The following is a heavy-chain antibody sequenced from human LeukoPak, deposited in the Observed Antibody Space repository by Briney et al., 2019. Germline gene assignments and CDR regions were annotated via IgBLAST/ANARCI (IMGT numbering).Heavy chain of an antibody. CDR1: GLTFRTYS. V-gene: IGHV3-21*01. CDR2: ISSSRSYI. D-gene: IGHD5-18*01. J-gene: IGHJ4*02. CDR3: AINVETALVDDY. Sequence: PGGSLRLSCEASGLTFRTYSMNWVRQAPGKGLEWVSSISSSRSYIYYTDSVKGRFTISRDNAKKSLYLQMNSLRAEDTAVYYCAINVETALVDDYWGLGTLVTVSS.